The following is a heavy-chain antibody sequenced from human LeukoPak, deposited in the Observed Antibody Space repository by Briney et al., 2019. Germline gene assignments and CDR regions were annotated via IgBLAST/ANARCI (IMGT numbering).Heavy chain of an antibody. CDR2: IKQDGSEK. CDR3: ARIRPHCSSTSCYVHYYYMDV. J-gene: IGHJ6*03. D-gene: IGHD2-2*01. V-gene: IGHV3-7*01. Sequence: GSLRLSCAASGFTFSSYWMSWVRQAPGKGLEWVANIKQDGSEKYYVDSVKGRFTISRDNAKNSLYLQMNSLRAEDTAVYYCARIRPHCSSTSCYVHYYYMDVWGKGTTVTVSS. CDR1: GFTFSSYW.